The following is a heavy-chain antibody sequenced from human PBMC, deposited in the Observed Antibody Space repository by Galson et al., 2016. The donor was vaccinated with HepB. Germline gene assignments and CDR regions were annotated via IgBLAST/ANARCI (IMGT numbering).Heavy chain of an antibody. V-gene: IGHV4-4*02. CDR3: ARREGTTFFSYYGMDV. CDR2: IYHSGST. CDR1: GGSIRGSNW. D-gene: IGHD1-7*01. Sequence: ETLSLTCAVSGGSIRGSNWWTWVRQPTGKGLEWIGEIYHSGSTNYNPSLQSRVTISVDKSKNQFSLRLTSVTAADTAVYYCARREGTTFFSYYGMDVWGQGTTVTVSS. J-gene: IGHJ6*02.